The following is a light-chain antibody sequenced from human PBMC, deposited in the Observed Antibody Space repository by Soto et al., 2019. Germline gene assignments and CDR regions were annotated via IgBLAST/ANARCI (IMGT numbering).Light chain of an antibody. CDR1: QGISNY. J-gene: IGKJ1*01. CDR3: QKYNSAPRT. Sequence: DIQMTQSPSSLSASVGDRVTITFRASQGISNYLAWYQQKPGKVPTLLIYAASTLQSGDPSRFSGSGSGTDFTLTISSLQPEDVATYYCQKYNSAPRTFGQGTKVEIK. CDR2: AAS. V-gene: IGKV1-27*01.